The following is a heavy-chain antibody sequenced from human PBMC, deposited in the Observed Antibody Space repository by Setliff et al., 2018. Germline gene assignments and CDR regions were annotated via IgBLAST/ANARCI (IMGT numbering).Heavy chain of an antibody. Sequence: GGSLRLSCAASGFTFSSDPMNWVRQAPGKGLEWVGFIRSKAYGGTTEYAASVKGRFTISRDDSKSIAYLQMNSLKTGDTAVYYCTSHHCSSTSCYVLSPDYWGQGTLVTVSS. V-gene: IGHV3-49*04. CDR3: TSHHCSSTSCYVLSPDY. CDR2: IRSKAYGGTT. CDR1: GFTFSSDP. J-gene: IGHJ4*02. D-gene: IGHD2-2*01.